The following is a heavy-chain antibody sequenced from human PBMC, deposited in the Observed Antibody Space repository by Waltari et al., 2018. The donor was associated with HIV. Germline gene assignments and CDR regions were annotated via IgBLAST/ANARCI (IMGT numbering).Heavy chain of an antibody. V-gene: IGHV3-7*01. CDR2: RKEDGSEI. CDR1: GFTFSSPW. J-gene: IGHJ4*02. CDR3: ARRQQLTD. D-gene: IGHD6-13*01. Sequence: EVRLVESGGGLVQPGGSLRLSCAASGFTFSSPWMTWVRQAPGKGLEWVANRKEDGSEIHYVDSVKGRFTISRDNAKNSLYLQMNSLRAEDTAVYYCARRQQLTDWGQGTLVTVSS.